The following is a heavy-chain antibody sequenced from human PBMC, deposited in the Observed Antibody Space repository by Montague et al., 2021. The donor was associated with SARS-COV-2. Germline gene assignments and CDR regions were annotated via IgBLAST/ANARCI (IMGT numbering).Heavy chain of an antibody. CDR1: GDSINNYY. V-gene: IGHV4-59*01. D-gene: IGHD5-24*01. CDR3: ARLSGYNPFDAFDL. CDR2: TFYSGST. Sequence: SETLSLTCTVSGDSINNYYWSWIRQPPGKGLEWIGYTFYSGSTMYNPSLKSRVTISVDTSKNQFSLNLSSVTAADPAVYFCARLSGYNPFDAFDLWGHGTLVTVSS. J-gene: IGHJ3*01.